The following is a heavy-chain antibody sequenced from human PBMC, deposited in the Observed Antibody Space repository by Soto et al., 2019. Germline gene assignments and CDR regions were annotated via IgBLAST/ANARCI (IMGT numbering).Heavy chain of an antibody. CDR1: GDSISGGASF. J-gene: IGHJ5*02. Sequence: SETLSLTCTVSGDSISGGASFWSWIRQPPGKGLEWIANVYYSGSSYYNPSLKSRHTISVDTTKNQFSLQLKSMTAADTAVYYCAKLSCTSSTCYFPGWFDPWGQGTLVTVSS. CDR2: VYYSGSS. D-gene: IGHD2-2*01. V-gene: IGHV4-31*03. CDR3: AKLSCTSSTCYFPGWFDP.